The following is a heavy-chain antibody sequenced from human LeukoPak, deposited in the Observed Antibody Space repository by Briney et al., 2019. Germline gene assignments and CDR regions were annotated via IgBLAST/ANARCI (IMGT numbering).Heavy chain of an antibody. CDR1: GFTFSDYY. Sequence: GGSLRLSCAASGFTFSDYYMSWIRQAPGKGLEYVSAISGNGGDTYYADSVKGRFTISRDNSKNTLYLQMGSLSAEDMDVYYCARVVGEGNFDYWGQGTLVTVSS. CDR2: ISGNGGDT. CDR3: ARVVGEGNFDY. D-gene: IGHD1-26*01. V-gene: IGHV3-64*02. J-gene: IGHJ4*02.